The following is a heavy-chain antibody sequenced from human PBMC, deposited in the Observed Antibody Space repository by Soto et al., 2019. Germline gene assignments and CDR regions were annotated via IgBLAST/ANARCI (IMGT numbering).Heavy chain of an antibody. CDR3: ARDLTAWDAAFDY. J-gene: IGHJ4*02. CDR1: GGTFSRYG. D-gene: IGHD1-26*01. V-gene: IGHV1-69*01. CDR2: IIRIFGTA. Sequence: QVQLVQSGAGVKKPGSSVKVSCKASGGTFSRYGISWVRQAPGQGLEWIGGIIRIFGTANYAKKFQGRVTITADESTNTVYMELNSLRSEDTAVYYCARDLTAWDAAFDYWGQGTLVTVSS.